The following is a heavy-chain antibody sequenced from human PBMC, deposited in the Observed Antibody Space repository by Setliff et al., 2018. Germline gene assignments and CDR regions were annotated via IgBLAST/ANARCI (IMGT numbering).Heavy chain of an antibody. CDR1: DDSITSGSDY. V-gene: IGHV4-61*02. D-gene: IGHD3-3*01. Sequence: SETLSLTCTVSDDSITSGSDYWNWIRQPAGKGLEWIGRIYTTGNTNYNPSLKSRVTISVDTSKKQFSLMLTSVTAADTAVYYCARLSWNGLRYYGLDVWGQGTTVTVSS. CDR2: IYTTGNT. CDR3: ARLSWNGLRYYGLDV. J-gene: IGHJ6*02.